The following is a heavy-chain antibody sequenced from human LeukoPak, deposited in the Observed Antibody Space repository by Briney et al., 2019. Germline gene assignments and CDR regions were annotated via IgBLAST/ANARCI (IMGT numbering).Heavy chain of an antibody. Sequence: SETLSPTCTVSGGSISSSSYYWGWIRQPPGKGLEWIGSIYYSGSTYYNPSLKSRVTISVDTSKNQFSLKLSSVTAADTAVYYCARGRYDYVWGSLSSWGQGTLVTVSS. J-gene: IGHJ4*02. D-gene: IGHD3-16*01. CDR3: ARGRYDYVWGSLSS. V-gene: IGHV4-39*07. CDR1: GGSISSSSYY. CDR2: IYYSGST.